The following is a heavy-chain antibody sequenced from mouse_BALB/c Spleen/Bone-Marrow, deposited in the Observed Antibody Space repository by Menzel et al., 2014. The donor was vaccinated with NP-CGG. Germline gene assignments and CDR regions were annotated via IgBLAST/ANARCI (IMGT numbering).Heavy chain of an antibody. D-gene: IGHD1-1*01. CDR2: IDPANGNT. CDR1: GFNIKDTY. V-gene: IGHV14-3*02. CDR3: ARSRDYGSSYYAMDY. J-gene: IGHJ4*01. Sequence: EVQGVESGAELVKPGASVKLSCTASGFNIKDTYMHWVKQRPERGLEWIGRIDPANGNTKYDPKFQGKATITADTSSNTAYLQLSSLTSEDTAVYYCARSRDYGSSYYAMDYWGQGTSVTVSS.